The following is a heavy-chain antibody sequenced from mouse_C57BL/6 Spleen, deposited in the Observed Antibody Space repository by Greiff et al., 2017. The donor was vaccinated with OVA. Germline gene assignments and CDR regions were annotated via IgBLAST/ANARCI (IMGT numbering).Heavy chain of an antibody. Sequence: QVQLQQPGTELVKPGASVKLSCKASGYTFTSYWMHWVKQRPGQGLEWIGMIHPNSGSTNYNEKFKSKATLTVDKSSSTAYMQLSSLTSEDSAVYYCARSIYYDYGRDFDYWGQGTTLTVSS. CDR3: ARSIYYDYGRDFDY. CDR1: GYTFTSYW. D-gene: IGHD2-4*01. V-gene: IGHV1-64*01. CDR2: IHPNSGST. J-gene: IGHJ2*01.